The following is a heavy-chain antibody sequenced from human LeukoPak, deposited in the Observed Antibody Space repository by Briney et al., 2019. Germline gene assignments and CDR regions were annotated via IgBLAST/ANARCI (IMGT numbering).Heavy chain of an antibody. CDR1: GFTFSSYA. V-gene: IGHV3-23*01. CDR3: AKAPPHCSSPTCHSGY. J-gene: IGHJ4*02. Sequence: GGSLRLSCAASGFTFSSYAMSWVRQAPGKGLEWVSAISGVGGNTHYADSVKGRFTISRDNSKNTLYLQMNSLRAYDTAVYYCAKAPPHCSSPTCHSGYWGEGALVTVSS. CDR2: ISGVGGNT. D-gene: IGHD2-2*01.